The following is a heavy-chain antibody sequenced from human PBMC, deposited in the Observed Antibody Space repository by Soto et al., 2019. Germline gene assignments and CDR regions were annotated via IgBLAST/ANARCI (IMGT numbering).Heavy chain of an antibody. D-gene: IGHD2-2*01. CDR3: ARYQVTPIDP. J-gene: IGHJ5*02. Sequence: PGESLKISCKGSGYSFTSYWISWVRQMPGRGLEWMGRIDPSDSYTNYSPSFQGHVTISADKSISTAYLQWSSLKASDTAMYYCARYQVTPIDPWGQGTLVTVSS. CDR1: GYSFTSYW. CDR2: IDPSDSYT. V-gene: IGHV5-10-1*01.